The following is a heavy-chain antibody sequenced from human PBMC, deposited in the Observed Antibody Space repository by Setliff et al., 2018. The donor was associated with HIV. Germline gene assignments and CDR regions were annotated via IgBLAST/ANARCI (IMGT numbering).Heavy chain of an antibody. J-gene: IGHJ2*01. D-gene: IGHD2-15*01. Sequence: GGSLRLSCAASGFTFRNYKFNWVRQAPGRGLEWVSSISIGSGGAIDYADSVQGRFTISRDNSKNSLYLQMNGLRVEDTGVYYCARGPDFASFQVVDWYFDLWGRGTLVTVSS. V-gene: IGHV3-21*01. CDR2: ISIGSGGAI. CDR3: ARGPDFASFQVVDWYFDL. CDR1: GFTFRNYK.